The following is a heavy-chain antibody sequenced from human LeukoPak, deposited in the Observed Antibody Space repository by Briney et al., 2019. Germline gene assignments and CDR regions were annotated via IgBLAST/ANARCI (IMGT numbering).Heavy chain of an antibody. Sequence: GTSLRLSCAASGFTFSSYGMHWVRQAPGKGLEWVSLISHDGGDGRYADSVKGRFTISRDNSKSTLYLQMNSLRVEDTAVYYCARGNQWLIDYWGQGTQVTVSS. V-gene: IGHV3-30*03. CDR3: ARGNQWLIDY. CDR1: GFTFSSYG. D-gene: IGHD6-19*01. CDR2: ISHDGGDG. J-gene: IGHJ4*02.